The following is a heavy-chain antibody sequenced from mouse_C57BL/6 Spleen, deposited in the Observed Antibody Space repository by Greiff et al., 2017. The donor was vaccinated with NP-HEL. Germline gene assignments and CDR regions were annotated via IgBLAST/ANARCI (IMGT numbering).Heavy chain of an antibody. V-gene: IGHV5-17*01. CDR2: ISSGSSTI. J-gene: IGHJ3*01. CDR3: ARKAGTGAWFAY. CDR1: GFTFSDYG. Sequence: EVKVVESGGGLVKPGGSLKLSCAASGFTFSDYGMHWVRQAPEKGLEWVAYISSGSSTIYYADTVKGRFTISRDNAKNTLFLQMTSLRSEDTAMYYCARKAGTGAWFAYWGQGTLVTVSA. D-gene: IGHD4-1*01.